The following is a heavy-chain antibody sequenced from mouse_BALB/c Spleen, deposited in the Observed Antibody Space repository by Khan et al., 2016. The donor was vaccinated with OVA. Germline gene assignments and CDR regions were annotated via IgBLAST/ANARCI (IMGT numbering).Heavy chain of an antibody. Sequence: EVQLQESGPGLVKPSLSLSLTCTVTGYSITSDYAWNWIRQFPGHKLEWMGSISYSGRTSYTPSLKSRISITRDTSKNQFFLPLNYVTTEDTARYFCVRGRAYWGQGTLVTVSA. CDR1: GYSITSDYA. V-gene: IGHV3-2*02. D-gene: IGHD3-3*01. J-gene: IGHJ3*01. CDR3: VRGRAY. CDR2: ISYSGRT.